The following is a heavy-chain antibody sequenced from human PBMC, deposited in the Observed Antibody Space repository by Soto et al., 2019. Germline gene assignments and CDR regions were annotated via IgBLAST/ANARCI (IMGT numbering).Heavy chain of an antibody. CDR2: MNSDGSST. CDR3: AREGPAVTTWLDH. V-gene: IGHV3-74*01. J-gene: IGHJ4*02. Sequence: TGGSLRLSCAASGFTFSYYWMHWVRQAPGKGLVWVSRMNSDGSSTSYADSVKGRFTISRDNAKNTLILQMNSLGAEDSAVYYCAREGPAVTTWLDHWGQGTQVTVSS. CDR1: GFTFSYYW. D-gene: IGHD4-17*01.